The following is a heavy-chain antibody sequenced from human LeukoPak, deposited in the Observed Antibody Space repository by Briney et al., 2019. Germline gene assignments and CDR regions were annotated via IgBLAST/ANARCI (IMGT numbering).Heavy chain of an antibody. J-gene: IGHJ3*02. D-gene: IGHD3-22*01. CDR2: IDPSDSYT. CDR1: AYNFTNYW. V-gene: IGHV5-10-1*01. Sequence: GESLKISCTGSAYNFTNYWIGWVRQMPGKGLEWMGKIDPSDSYTNYSPSLQGHVTISADKSISTAYLQWSSLKASDTAMYYCARIPLDSSGYYYAGDGFDIWGQGTMVTDAS. CDR3: ARIPLDSSGYYYAGDGFDI.